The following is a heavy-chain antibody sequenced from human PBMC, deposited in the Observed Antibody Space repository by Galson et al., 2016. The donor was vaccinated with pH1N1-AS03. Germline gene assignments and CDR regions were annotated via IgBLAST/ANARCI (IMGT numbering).Heavy chain of an antibody. V-gene: IGHV3-23*01. J-gene: IGHJ4*02. CDR3: AKRPRSDDY. CDR1: GFSFDDYA. Sequence: SLRLSCAASGFSFDDYAMSWVRQAPGKGLEWVSSISGSGGSTFYADSVKGRFTISRDNSKNTLYLQLNSLRVEDTAIYYCAKRPRSDDYWGQGVQVTVSS. CDR2: ISGSGGST.